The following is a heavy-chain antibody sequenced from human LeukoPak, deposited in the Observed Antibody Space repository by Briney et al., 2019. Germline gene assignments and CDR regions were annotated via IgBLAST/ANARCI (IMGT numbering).Heavy chain of an antibody. CDR2: IRSKAYGGTT. J-gene: IGHJ4*02. CDR3: TRDLSGSYRIPYSFDY. Sequence: GGSLRLSCTASVFTFGDYAMSWFRQAPGKGLEWVGFIRSKAYGGTTEYAASVKGRFTISRDDSKSIAYLQMNSLKTEDTAVYYCTRDLSGSYRIPYSFDYWGQGTLVTVSS. V-gene: IGHV3-49*03. CDR1: VFTFGDYA. D-gene: IGHD3-10*01.